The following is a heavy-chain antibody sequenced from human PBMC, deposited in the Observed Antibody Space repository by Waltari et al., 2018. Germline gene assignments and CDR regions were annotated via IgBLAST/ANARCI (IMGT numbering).Heavy chain of an antibody. V-gene: IGHV4-38-2*01. CDR2: IYHSGST. CDR3: ASFPAYGDSHYFDY. J-gene: IGHJ4*02. D-gene: IGHD4-17*01. CDR1: GYSISSGYY. Sequence: QVQLQESGPGLVKPSETLSLTCAVSGYSISSGYYWGWIRPPPGKGLEWIGSIYHSGSTYYNPSLKSRVTISVDTSKNQFSLKLSSVTAADTAVYYCASFPAYGDSHYFDYWGQGTLVTVSS.